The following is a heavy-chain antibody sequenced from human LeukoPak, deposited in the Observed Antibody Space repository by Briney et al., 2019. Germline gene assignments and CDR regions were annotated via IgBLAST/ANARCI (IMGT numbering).Heavy chain of an antibody. V-gene: IGHV4-59*08. D-gene: IGHD3-10*01. CDR1: VGSISGDY. Sequence: SETLSLTCTVSVGSISGDYWSWIRQPPGKGLEWIGYIYYSGSTNYNPSLKSRVTISVDTSENQFSLKLSSVTAADTAVYYCAMFVRGAYYFDYWGQGTLVTVSS. CDR3: AMFVRGAYYFDY. CDR2: IYYSGST. J-gene: IGHJ4*02.